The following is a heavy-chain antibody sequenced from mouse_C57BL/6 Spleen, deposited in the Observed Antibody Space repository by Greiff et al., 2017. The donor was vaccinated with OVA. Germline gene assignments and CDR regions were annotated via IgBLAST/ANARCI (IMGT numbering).Heavy chain of an antibody. Sequence: EVKLMESGEGLVKPGGSLKLSCAASGFTFSSYAMSWVRQTPEKRLEWVAYISSGGDYIYYADTVKGRFTISRDNARNTLYLQMSSLKSEDTAMYYCTSSYYGSSYDYFDYWGQGTTLTVSS. CDR1: GFTFSSYA. D-gene: IGHD1-1*01. CDR2: ISSGGDYI. J-gene: IGHJ2*01. CDR3: TSSYYGSSYDYFDY. V-gene: IGHV5-9-1*02.